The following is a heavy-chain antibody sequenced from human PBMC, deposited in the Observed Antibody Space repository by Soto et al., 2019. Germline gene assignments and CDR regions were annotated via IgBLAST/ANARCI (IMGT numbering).Heavy chain of an antibody. J-gene: IGHJ4*02. CDR3: AKGRGGSGSLTPRVDF. CDR2: ISGGGDTT. Sequence: EVQLLESGGGLVQPGGCLRLSCAASGFTFNNYAMTWVRQAPGKGLEWVSAISGGGDTTSYADSVKGRFTGSRDGSKNTLYLQMSSLRAEDTALYYCAKGRGGSGSLTPRVDFWGQGTLVTVSS. V-gene: IGHV3-23*01. D-gene: IGHD3-10*01. CDR1: GFTFNNYA.